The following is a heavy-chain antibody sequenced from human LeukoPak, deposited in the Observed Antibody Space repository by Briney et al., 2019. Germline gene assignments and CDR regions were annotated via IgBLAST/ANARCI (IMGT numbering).Heavy chain of an antibody. Sequence: GGSLRLSCAASGFTFSSYGMHWVRQAPGKGLDWVSSISSSSSYIYYADSVKGRFTISRDNAKNSLYLQMNSLRAEDTAVYYCARDFSASTGYWGQGTLVTVSS. J-gene: IGHJ4*02. CDR3: ARDFSASTGY. CDR1: GFTFSSYG. CDR2: ISSSSSYI. V-gene: IGHV3-21*01. D-gene: IGHD1-14*01.